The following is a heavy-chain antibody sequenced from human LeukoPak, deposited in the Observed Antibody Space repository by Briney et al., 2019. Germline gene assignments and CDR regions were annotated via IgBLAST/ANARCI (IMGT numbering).Heavy chain of an antibody. CDR1: GYTFTSYY. V-gene: IGHV1-46*01. Sequence: ASVKVSCKASGYTFTSYYIHWVRQAPGQGLEWMGIINPSGGSTSYAQKFLGRVTMTRDMSTSTVYMELSSLRSEDTAVYYCARDYSGSRRPHLGGAFDIWGQGTMVTVSS. J-gene: IGHJ3*02. CDR2: INPSGGST. D-gene: IGHD1-26*01. CDR3: ARDYSGSRRPHLGGAFDI.